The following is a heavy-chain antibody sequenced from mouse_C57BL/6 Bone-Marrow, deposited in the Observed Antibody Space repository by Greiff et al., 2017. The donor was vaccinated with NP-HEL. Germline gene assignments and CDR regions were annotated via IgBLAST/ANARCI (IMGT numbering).Heavy chain of an antibody. V-gene: IGHV7-3*01. Sequence: EVQVVESGGGLVQPGGSLSLSCAASGFTFTDYYMSWVRQPPGKALEWLGFIRNKANGYTTEYSASVKGRFTISRDNSQSILYLQMNALRAEDSATYYCARSSNYYGSSYVSFAYWGQGTLVTVSA. J-gene: IGHJ3*01. CDR1: GFTFTDYY. CDR2: IRNKANGYTT. D-gene: IGHD1-1*01. CDR3: ARSSNYYGSSYVSFAY.